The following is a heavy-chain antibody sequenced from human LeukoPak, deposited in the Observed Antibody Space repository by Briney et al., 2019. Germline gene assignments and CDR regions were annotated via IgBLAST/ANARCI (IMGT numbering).Heavy chain of an antibody. CDR1: GFTFEDYA. CDR3: AKYSSGWYDLPAYYFAC. V-gene: IGHV3-9*01. D-gene: IGHD6-19*01. Sequence: GRSLRLSCGASGFTFEDYAMHGARRAPGKGLEWVSGIRWKSGSIGYADSVKGRFTISRDNAKNALYLQMNSLRAEDTAFYYCAKYSSGWYDLPAYYFACWGQGTLVTVSS. CDR2: IRWKSGSI. J-gene: IGHJ4*02.